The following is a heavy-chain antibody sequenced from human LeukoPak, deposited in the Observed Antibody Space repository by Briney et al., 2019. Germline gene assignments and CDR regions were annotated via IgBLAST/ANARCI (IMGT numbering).Heavy chain of an antibody. D-gene: IGHD1-26*01. Sequence: GGSLRLSCAASGFTFSSYAMSWVRQAPGRGLEWVSVISGSGGSTYYADSVKGRFTISRDNSKNTLYLQMNSLRAEDTAVYYCAKGRGNWFDPWGQGTLVTVSS. CDR2: ISGSGGST. CDR1: GFTFSSYA. CDR3: AKGRGNWFDP. V-gene: IGHV3-23*01. J-gene: IGHJ5*02.